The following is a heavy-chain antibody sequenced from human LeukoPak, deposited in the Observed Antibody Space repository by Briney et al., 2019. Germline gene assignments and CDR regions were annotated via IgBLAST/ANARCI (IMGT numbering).Heavy chain of an antibody. CDR3: VSQQVAPP. Sequence: PGGSLRLSCVASGFTFSHYWVSWVRQAPGKGLEWVANIKEDGSIEDYVDSVKGRFTVSRDNAKNSLYLEMNSLRVEDTAVYYCVSQQVAPPWGQGTLVIVSS. V-gene: IGHV3-7*01. CDR1: GFTFSHYW. J-gene: IGHJ5*02. CDR2: IKEDGSIE. D-gene: IGHD5-12*01.